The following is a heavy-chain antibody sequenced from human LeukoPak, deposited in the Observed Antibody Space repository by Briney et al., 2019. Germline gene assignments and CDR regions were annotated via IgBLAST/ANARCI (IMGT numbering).Heavy chain of an antibody. D-gene: IGHD3-22*01. CDR1: GFTFSSCA. CDR2: ISKDVDNR. J-gene: IGHJ4*02. CDR3: TRCSYDSSGYRTCYFDY. V-gene: IGHV3-30*01. Sequence: GTSLRLSCAASGFTFSSCAMHWVRQAPGKGLEWVAVISKDVDNRYYADSVKGRFTISRDNSQNTLYLQMNSLRAEDTAMYYCTRCSYDSSGYRTCYFDYWGQGTLVTVSS.